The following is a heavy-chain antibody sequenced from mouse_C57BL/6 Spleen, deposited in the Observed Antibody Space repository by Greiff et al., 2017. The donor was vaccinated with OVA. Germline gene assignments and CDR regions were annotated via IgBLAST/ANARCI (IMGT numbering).Heavy chain of an antibody. V-gene: IGHV10-3*01. CDR2: IRSKSRNYAT. Sequence: EVKLVESGGGLVQPKGSLKLSCAASGFTFNTYAMHWVRQAPGKGLEWVARIRSKSRNYATYYADSVKDRFTISRDDSQSMLYLQMNNLKTEDTAMYYCVREGNHWYFDVWGTGTTVTVSS. D-gene: IGHD2-1*01. CDR3: VREGNHWYFDV. CDR1: GFTFNTYA. J-gene: IGHJ1*03.